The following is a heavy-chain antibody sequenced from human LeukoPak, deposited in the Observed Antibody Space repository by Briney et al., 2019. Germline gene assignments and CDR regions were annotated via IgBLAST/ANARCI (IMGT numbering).Heavy chain of an antibody. D-gene: IGHD2-2*02. Sequence: ASVKVSCKASVYTFTGYYMHWVRHAPGQGLEWMGWINPNSGGTNNAQKFQGRVTMTRDTSISTAYMELSRLRSDDTAVYYCARRDSLGYCSSTSCYSLSSEGMDVWGQGTTVTVSS. J-gene: IGHJ6*02. CDR1: VYTFTGYY. V-gene: IGHV1-2*02. CDR3: ARRDSLGYCSSTSCYSLSSEGMDV. CDR2: INPNSGGT.